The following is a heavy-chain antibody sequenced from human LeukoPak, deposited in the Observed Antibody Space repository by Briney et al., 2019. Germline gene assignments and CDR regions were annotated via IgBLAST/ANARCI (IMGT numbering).Heavy chain of an antibody. Sequence: GALRLSCAASGFTFSTYEMNWVRQAPEKGPEWVSYISSSASTIHYADSVKGRFSISRDNAKNSLYLQMNSLRGEDTAVYYCAREQKWFGGGKFDYWGQGILVTVSS. V-gene: IGHV3-48*03. CDR1: GFTFSTYE. J-gene: IGHJ4*02. D-gene: IGHD3-10*01. CDR3: AREQKWFGGGKFDY. CDR2: ISSSASTI.